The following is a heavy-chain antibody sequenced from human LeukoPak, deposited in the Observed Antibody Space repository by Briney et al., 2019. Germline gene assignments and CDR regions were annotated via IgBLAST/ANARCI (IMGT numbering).Heavy chain of an antibody. Sequence: GGSLRLSCAASEFTFTSYELNWVRQAPGKGLEWVSYISSSGNTISYADSVKGRFTISRDNTKNSLYLQVISLRAEDTAVYYCARGPSIAARYDAFDIWGQGTMVTVSS. CDR3: ARGPSIAARYDAFDI. J-gene: IGHJ3*02. CDR1: EFTFTSYE. V-gene: IGHV3-48*03. D-gene: IGHD6-6*01. CDR2: ISSSGNTI.